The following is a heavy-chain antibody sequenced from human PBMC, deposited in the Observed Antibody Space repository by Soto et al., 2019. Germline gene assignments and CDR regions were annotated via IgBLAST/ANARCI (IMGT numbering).Heavy chain of an antibody. D-gene: IGHD2-21*02. Sequence: QVQLQESGPGLVNPSQTLSLTCTVSGDSMSSGEYSWNWIRQHPGKGLEWLGSIYYSGSTYYNPSLTSRVTISVDTSKNQFSLKLSFMTAADTAVDYRARATWGRDNDYWGQGILVTVSS. CDR3: ARATWGRDNDY. CDR2: IYYSGST. CDR1: GDSMSSGEYS. V-gene: IGHV4-31*03. J-gene: IGHJ4*02.